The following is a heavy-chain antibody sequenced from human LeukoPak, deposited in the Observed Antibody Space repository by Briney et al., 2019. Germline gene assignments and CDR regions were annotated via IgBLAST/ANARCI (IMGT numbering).Heavy chain of an antibody. Sequence: PGGSLRLSCAASGFTFSSYNMNWVRQAPGKGLEWVSYISSSSSTIYYADSVKGRFTISRDNAKNSLYLQMNSLRAGDTAVYYCARTRRIAAAGRASYYFDYWGQGTLVTVSS. CDR2: ISSSSSTI. V-gene: IGHV3-48*04. CDR3: ARTRRIAAAGRASYYFDY. D-gene: IGHD6-13*01. CDR1: GFTFSSYN. J-gene: IGHJ4*02.